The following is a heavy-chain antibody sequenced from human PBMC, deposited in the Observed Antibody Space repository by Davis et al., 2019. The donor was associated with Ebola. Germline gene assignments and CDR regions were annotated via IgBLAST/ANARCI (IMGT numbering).Heavy chain of an antibody. CDR2: ISATGGST. Sequence: GESLKISCAASGFTFSSYAMSWVRQAPGKGLEWVSVISATGGSTYYADSVKGRFTISRDNSKNTLYMEMNSLRAEDTALYYCAKSAGTPGWFGPWGQGTLVTVSS. V-gene: IGHV3-23*01. CDR3: AKSAGTPGWFGP. CDR1: GFTFSSYA. J-gene: IGHJ5*02. D-gene: IGHD1-1*01.